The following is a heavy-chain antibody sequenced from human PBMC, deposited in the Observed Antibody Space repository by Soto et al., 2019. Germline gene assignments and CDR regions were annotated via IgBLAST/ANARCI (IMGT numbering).Heavy chain of an antibody. CDR1: GGSISSYY. CDR2: VHHSWGS. Sequence: QVQLQESGPGLVKPSETLSLSCTVSGGSISSYYWSWFRQSPGKRMEWIGYVHHSWGSSYNPSLPSRVAISLDTPKIQFSLMVTSVTATDTAVYYCARQGFGPLHGLVDVGSQGTTVTVSS. V-gene: IGHV4-59*08. D-gene: IGHD3-10*01. CDR3: ARQGFGPLHGLVDV. J-gene: IGHJ6*02.